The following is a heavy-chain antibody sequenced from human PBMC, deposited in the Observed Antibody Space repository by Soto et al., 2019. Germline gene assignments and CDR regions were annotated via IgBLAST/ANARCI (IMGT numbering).Heavy chain of an antibody. D-gene: IGHD5-12*01. CDR3: ARQHVAGFDY. J-gene: IGHJ4*02. CDR2: IYPGDSDT. CDR1: GYSFINYW. V-gene: IGHV5-51*01. Sequence: PGESLKISCKGSGYSFINYWIGWVRQLPGKGLEWMGIIYPGDSDTRYSPSFQGQVTFSADKSISTAYLQWSSLKASDTAMYYCARQHVAGFDYWGQGTLVTVSS.